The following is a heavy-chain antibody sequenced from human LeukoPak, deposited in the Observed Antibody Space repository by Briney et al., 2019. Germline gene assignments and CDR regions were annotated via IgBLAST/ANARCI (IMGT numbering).Heavy chain of an antibody. CDR2: ISAYTGDK. CDR3: ARELYSSGIGSLFDY. V-gene: IGHV1-18*01. Sequence: ASVKVSCKTSGYTFTRSGITWVRQAPGQGLEWMGWISAYTGDKHFAQKLQGRVTMTTDTSRGTAYMELTSLTSDDTAVYYCARELYSSGIGSLFDYWGQGTLVTVSS. D-gene: IGHD6-19*01. J-gene: IGHJ4*02. CDR1: GYTFTRSG.